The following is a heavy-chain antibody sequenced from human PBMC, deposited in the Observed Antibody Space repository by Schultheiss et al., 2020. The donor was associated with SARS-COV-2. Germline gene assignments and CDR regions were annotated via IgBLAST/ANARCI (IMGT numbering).Heavy chain of an antibody. Sequence: ASVKVSCKASGYTFTGYYMHWVRQAPGQGLECMGRINPKTGDTHYAQKFQGGVTMTWDTSISTAYVDLSSLTSDDTAVYYCARDPFERRPSLDDWGQGTLVTVSS. CDR1: GYTFTGYY. J-gene: IGHJ4*02. CDR3: ARDPFERRPSLDD. CDR2: INPKTGDT. D-gene: IGHD3-16*01. V-gene: IGHV1-2*06.